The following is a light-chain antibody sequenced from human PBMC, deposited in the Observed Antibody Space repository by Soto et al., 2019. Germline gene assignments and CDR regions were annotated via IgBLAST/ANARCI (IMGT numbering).Light chain of an antibody. CDR2: SNN. CDR3: AAWDDSLNAL. J-gene: IGLJ2*01. CDR1: SSNIGSNT. V-gene: IGLV1-44*01. Sequence: QPVLTQPPSASGTPGQRVTISCSGSSSNIGSNTVNWYQQLPGTAPKLLIYSNNQRPSGVPDRFSGSKSGTSASLAIRGLQSEDEADYYCAAWDDSLNALFGGGTKLTVL.